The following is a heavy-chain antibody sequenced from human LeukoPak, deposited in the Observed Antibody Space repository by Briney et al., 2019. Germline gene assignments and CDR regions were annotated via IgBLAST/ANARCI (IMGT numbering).Heavy chain of an antibody. J-gene: IGHJ4*02. CDR3: ARGQTFDYYDSSGYYY. V-gene: IGHV1-69*05. D-gene: IGHD3-22*01. CDR2: IIPIFGTA. CDR1: GGTFSSYA. Sequence: SVKVSCKASGGTFSSYAISWVRQASGQGLEWMGRIIPIFGTANYAQKFQGRVTITTDESTSTAYMELSSLRSEDTAVYYCARGQTFDYYDSSGYYYWGQGTLVTVSS.